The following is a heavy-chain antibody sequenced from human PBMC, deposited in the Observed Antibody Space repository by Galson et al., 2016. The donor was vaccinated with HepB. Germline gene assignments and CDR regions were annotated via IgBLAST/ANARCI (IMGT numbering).Heavy chain of an antibody. D-gene: IGHD6-19*01. CDR3: AREGFVAGSPYGMDV. V-gene: IGHV3-30*19. CDR1: GFTFSSYG. J-gene: IGHJ6*02. Sequence: SLRLSCAASGFTFSSYGMHWVRQAPGKGLEWVAVISYDGSNKYYADSVKGRFTFSRDNSKNTLYLQMNSLRAEDTVVYYCAREGFVAGSPYGMDVWGQGTTVTVSS. CDR2: ISYDGSNK.